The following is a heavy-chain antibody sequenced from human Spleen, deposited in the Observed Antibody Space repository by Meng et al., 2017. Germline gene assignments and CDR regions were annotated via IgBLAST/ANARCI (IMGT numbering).Heavy chain of an antibody. D-gene: IGHD4-11*01. CDR1: GRSFSDFY. CDR3: VRGPTTMAHDFDY. V-gene: IGHV4-34*01. J-gene: IGHJ4*02. Sequence: QAQLQQWGAGPLRPSVTLSLTCAVYGRSFSDFYWSWIRQPTGQGLEWIGEINHSGSTNYNPSLESRATISVDTSQNNLYLKLSSVTAADSAVYDCVRGPTTMAHDFDYWGQGPLVTVSS. CDR2: INHSGST.